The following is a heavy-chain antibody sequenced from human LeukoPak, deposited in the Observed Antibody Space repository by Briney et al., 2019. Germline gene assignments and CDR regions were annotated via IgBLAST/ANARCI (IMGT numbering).Heavy chain of an antibody. D-gene: IGHD3-22*01. CDR2: IYCGGST. Sequence: PGGSLRLSCAASGFTVSSNYMSWVRQAPGKGLEWVSVIYCGGSTYYADSVKGGFTISRDNSKNTLYLQMNSLRAEDTAVYYCARDHGGYYDSSGYYSREGYFDYWGQGTLVTVSS. CDR1: GFTVSSNY. V-gene: IGHV3-66*01. J-gene: IGHJ4*02. CDR3: ARDHGGYYDSSGYYSREGYFDY.